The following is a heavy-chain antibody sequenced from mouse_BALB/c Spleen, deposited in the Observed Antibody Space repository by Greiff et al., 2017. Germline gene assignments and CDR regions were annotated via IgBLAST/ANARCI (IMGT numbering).Heavy chain of an antibody. J-gene: IGHJ3*01. CDR3: ARDTPIYGFAY. CDR1: GFTFSSYA. Sequence: EVHLVESGGGLVKPGGSLKLSCAASGFTFSSYAMSWVRQSPEKRLEWVAEISSGGSYTYYPDTVTGRFTISRDNAKNTLYLEMSSLRSEDTAMYYCARDTPIYGFAYWGQGTLVTVSA. CDR2: ISSGGSYT. D-gene: IGHD1-1*01. V-gene: IGHV5-9-4*01.